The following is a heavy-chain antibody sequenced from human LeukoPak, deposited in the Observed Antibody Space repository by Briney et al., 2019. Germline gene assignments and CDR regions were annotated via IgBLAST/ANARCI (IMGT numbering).Heavy chain of an antibody. Sequence: GASAKVSCKVSGYTLTELSMHWVRQAPGKGLEWMGGFDPEDGETIYAQKFQGRVTMTEDTSTDTAYMELSSLRSEDTAVYYCATNPGGYYDSSGPFDYWGQGTLVTVSS. J-gene: IGHJ4*02. CDR2: FDPEDGET. CDR1: GYTLTELS. D-gene: IGHD3-22*01. CDR3: ATNPGGYYDSSGPFDY. V-gene: IGHV1-24*01.